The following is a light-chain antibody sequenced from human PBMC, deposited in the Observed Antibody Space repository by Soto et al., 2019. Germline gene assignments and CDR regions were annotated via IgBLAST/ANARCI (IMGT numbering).Light chain of an antibody. V-gene: IGLV2-8*01. CDR3: RSYAGGITWV. J-gene: IGLJ3*02. Sequence: QSALTPPPYASGSPGQSVTISCTGTSSDVGGYNFVSGYQQHPGKAPKFMIYEVSKRPSGVPDRFSGSKSVNTASLTVSGLQAEYESDYYGRSYAGGITWVFGGGTKLTVL. CDR2: EVS. CDR1: SSDVGGYNF.